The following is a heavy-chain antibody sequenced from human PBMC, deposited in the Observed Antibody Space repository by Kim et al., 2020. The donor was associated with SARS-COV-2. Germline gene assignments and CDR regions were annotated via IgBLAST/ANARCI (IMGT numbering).Heavy chain of an antibody. V-gene: IGHV4-39*01. Sequence: SETLSLTCTVSGGSISSSSYYWGWIRQPPGKGLEWIGSIYYSGSTYYNPSLKSRVTISVDTSKNQFSLKLSSVTAADTAVYYCARRSSGWYVYWGQGTLVTVSS. CDR2: IYYSGST. J-gene: IGHJ4*02. CDR1: GGSISSSSYY. CDR3: ARRSSGWYVY. D-gene: IGHD6-19*01.